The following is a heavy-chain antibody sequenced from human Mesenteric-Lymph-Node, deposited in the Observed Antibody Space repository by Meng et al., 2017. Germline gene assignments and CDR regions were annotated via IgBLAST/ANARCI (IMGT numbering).Heavy chain of an antibody. CDR1: GGAISSINW. CDR3: ARVAAAGNEWFDP. CDR2: IYHSGST. Sequence: VQLQGVGPGLVKPSETLSLTCAVSGGAISSINWWTWVRQPPGKGLEWIGEIYHSGSTNYNPSLKSRVTISVDKSKNQFSLKLSSVTAADTAVYYCARVAAAGNEWFDPWGQGTLVTVSS. J-gene: IGHJ5*02. D-gene: IGHD6-13*01. V-gene: IGHV4-4*02.